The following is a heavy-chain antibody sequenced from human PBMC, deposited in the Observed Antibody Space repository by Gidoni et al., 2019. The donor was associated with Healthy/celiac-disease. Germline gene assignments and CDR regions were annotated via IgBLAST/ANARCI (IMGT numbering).Heavy chain of an antibody. CDR2: IDYCGSA. V-gene: IGHV4-39*01. CDR1: GGSISRSGYY. CDR3: ASIVGATGQYYYYYYYMDV. D-gene: IGHD1-26*01. Sequence: QLQLQESCPGLVKPSETLSLPCTVSGGSISRSGYYWGWLRQPPGKGLEWIGSIDYCGSAYYNPSLKSRVTISVDTSTNQFSLKLSSVTAADTAVYYCASIVGATGQYYYYYYYMDVWGKGTTVTVSS. J-gene: IGHJ6*03.